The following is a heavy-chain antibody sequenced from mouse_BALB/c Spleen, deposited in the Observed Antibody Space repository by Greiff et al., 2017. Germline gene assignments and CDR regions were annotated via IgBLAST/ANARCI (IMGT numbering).Heavy chain of an antibody. CDR1: GFTFSSYT. D-gene: IGHD1-2*01. J-gene: IGHJ2*01. V-gene: IGHV5-6-4*01. CDR2: ISSGGSYN. CDR3: TRDITTATKGGFDY. Sequence: EVKLVESGGGLVKPGGSLKLSCAASGFTFSSYTMSWVRQTPEKRLEWVATISSGGSYNYYPDSVKGRFTISRDNAKNTLYLQMSSLKSEDTAMYYCTRDITTATKGGFDYWGQGTTLTVSS.